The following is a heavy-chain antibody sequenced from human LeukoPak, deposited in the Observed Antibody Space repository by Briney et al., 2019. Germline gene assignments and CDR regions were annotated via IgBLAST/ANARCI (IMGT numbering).Heavy chain of an antibody. CDR3: ARARGRSLITTIDY. V-gene: IGHV1-18*01. CDR2: ISAYNGNT. Sequence: AAVKVSCKTTSYTFTSCGISWLRQPPIQGLEWMGWISAYNGNTNYAQKLQGRVTMTTDTSTSTAYMELRSLRSDDTAVYYCARARGRSLITTIDYWGQGTLVTVSS. CDR1: SYTFTSCG. D-gene: IGHD3-22*01. J-gene: IGHJ4*02.